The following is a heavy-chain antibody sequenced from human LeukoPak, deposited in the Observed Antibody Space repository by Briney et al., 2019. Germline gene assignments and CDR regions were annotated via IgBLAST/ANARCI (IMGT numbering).Heavy chain of an antibody. CDR1: GFTFSSYG. CDR3: AKGEMATIGY. Sequence: PGRSLRLSCAASGFTFSSYGMHWVRQAPGKGLEWVAVISYDGSNKYYADSVKGRFTISRDNSKNTLYLQMNSLRAEDTAVYYCAKGEMATIGYWGQGTLVTVSS. CDR2: ISYDGSNK. D-gene: IGHD5-24*01. V-gene: IGHV3-30*18. J-gene: IGHJ4*02.